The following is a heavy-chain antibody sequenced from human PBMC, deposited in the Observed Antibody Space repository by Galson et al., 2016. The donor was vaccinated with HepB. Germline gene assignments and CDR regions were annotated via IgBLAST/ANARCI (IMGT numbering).Heavy chain of an antibody. CDR2: ISYDGSNE. D-gene: IGHD1-26*01. V-gene: IGHV3-30-3*01. CDR3: ARDRRGGSNTLDY. CDR1: GFIFNSHA. Sequence: SLRLSCAASGFIFNSHAMNWVRQAPGKGLEWVAVISYDGSNEYYADSVKGRFTISRDNSKNTHYLHMNSLRAEDTAVYSCARDRRGGSNTLDYWGQGNLVTVSS. J-gene: IGHJ4*02.